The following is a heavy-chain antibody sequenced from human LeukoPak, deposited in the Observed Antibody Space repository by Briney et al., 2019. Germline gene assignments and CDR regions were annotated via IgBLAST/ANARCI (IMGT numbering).Heavy chain of an antibody. CDR2: MFYSGDS. V-gene: IGHV4-59*01. Sequence: PSETLSLTGTVSGDSISSYNWTWIRQPPGKGLEWIANMFYSGDSSHDPSLKSRITTSLDTYKNQFSLSLSSVTAADTAVYYCARVRYGWFHGPVGFDPWGQGTLVSVSS. J-gene: IGHJ5*02. CDR3: ARVRYGWFHGPVGFDP. D-gene: IGHD6-19*01. CDR1: GDSISSYN.